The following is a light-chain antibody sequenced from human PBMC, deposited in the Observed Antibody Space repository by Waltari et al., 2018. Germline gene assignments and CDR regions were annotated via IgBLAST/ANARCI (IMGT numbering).Light chain of an antibody. CDR3: QQYSSTPLN. CDR1: QTVGSHY. Sequence: ETVLTQSPGTLSLYPWETATLSCRASQTVGSHYFAWDQQKRGQAPMLHIYGASSRSTRIADRFSGSGSATDFTLTISRLESEDFAVYYCQQYSSTPLNFGGGTKVEIK. CDR2: GAS. J-gene: IGKJ4*01. V-gene: IGKV3-20*01.